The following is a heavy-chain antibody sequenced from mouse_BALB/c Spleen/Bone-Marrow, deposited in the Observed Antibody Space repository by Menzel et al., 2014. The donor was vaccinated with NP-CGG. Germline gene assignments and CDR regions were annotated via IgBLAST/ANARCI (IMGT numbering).Heavy chain of an antibody. V-gene: IGHV1-69*01. CDR3: AREGYRYGLFDY. CDR2: IDTSDSYT. D-gene: IGHD2-14*01. CDR1: GYTFTGYW. J-gene: IGHJ2*01. Sequence: QVQLQQSGAELVMPGASVKMSCKASGYTFTGYWMHWVKQRPGQGLEWIGAIDTSDSYTSYNQKFKGKATLTVDESSSTAYMQLSSLTSEDSAVYYCAREGYRYGLFDYWGQGTTLTVSS.